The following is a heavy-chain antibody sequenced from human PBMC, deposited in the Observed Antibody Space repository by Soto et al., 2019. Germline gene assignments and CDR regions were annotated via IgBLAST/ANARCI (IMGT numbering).Heavy chain of an antibody. CDR1: GFTFSSYD. V-gene: IGHV3-13*01. D-gene: IGHD1-1*01. CDR2: IGTAGDT. J-gene: IGHJ3*02. Sequence: EVQLVESGGGWVQPGGSLRLSLAASGFTFSSYDMHWVRQATGKVREGVSAIGTAGDTYYPGSVKGRFTISRENAKNSLYLQMNSLRAGDTAVYYCARDVGELERPSGAFDIWGQGTMVTVSS. CDR3: ARDVGELERPSGAFDI.